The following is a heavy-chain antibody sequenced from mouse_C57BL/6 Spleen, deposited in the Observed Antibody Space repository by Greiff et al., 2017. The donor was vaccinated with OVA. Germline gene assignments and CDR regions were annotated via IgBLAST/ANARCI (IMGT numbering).Heavy chain of an antibody. CDR2: IRSKSSNYAT. CDR1: GFTFNTYA. D-gene: IGHD1-1*01. Sequence: EVKLVESGGGLVQPKGSLKLSCAASGFTFNTYAMHWVRQAPGKGLEWVARIRSKSSNYATYYADSVKDRFTISRDDSQSMLYLQMNNLKTEDTAMYYCVSERHYYGSSLFDYWGQGTTLTVSS. J-gene: IGHJ2*01. V-gene: IGHV10-3*01. CDR3: VSERHYYGSSLFDY.